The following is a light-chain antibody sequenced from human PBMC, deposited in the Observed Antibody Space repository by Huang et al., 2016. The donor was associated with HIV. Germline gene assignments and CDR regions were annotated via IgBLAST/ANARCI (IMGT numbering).Light chain of an antibody. CDR1: QSVTNN. Sequence: EIVMTQSSATLSVSPGERVTLSCRASQSVTNNLAWYQQKPGQAPRLLIYGASSRATDIPARFSGSGSGTEFTLTISSLQSEDFGVYYCQQYHYWPPVTFGQGTRLEIK. V-gene: IGKV3-15*01. CDR2: GAS. CDR3: QQYHYWPPVT. J-gene: IGKJ5*01.